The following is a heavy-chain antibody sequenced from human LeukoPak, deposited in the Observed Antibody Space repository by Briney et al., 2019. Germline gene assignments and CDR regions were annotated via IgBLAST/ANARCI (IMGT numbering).Heavy chain of an antibody. V-gene: IGHV4-34*01. CDR2: INHSGST. CDR3: ASRYGDHASMNWFDP. Sequence: SETLSLTCAVYGGPFSGYYWSWIRQPPGKGLEWIGEINHSGSTNYNPSLKSRVTISVDTSKNQFSLKLSSVTAADRAVYYCASRYGDHASMNWFDPWGQGTLVTVSS. D-gene: IGHD4-17*01. J-gene: IGHJ5*02. CDR1: GGPFSGYY.